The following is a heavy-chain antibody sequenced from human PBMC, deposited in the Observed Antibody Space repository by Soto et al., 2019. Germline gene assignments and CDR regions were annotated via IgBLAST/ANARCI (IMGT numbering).Heavy chain of an antibody. V-gene: IGHV4-4*07. Sequence: QVQLQESGPGLVKPSETLSLTCAVSGGSISSYYWSWIRQPAGKGLEWIGRVYTSGSTNYNPSLKSRVTRAVDTSKIQFSLKLSSVTDADTAVYYCARDRPIVATSGYGMDVWGQGTKVTVSS. CDR1: GGSISSYY. D-gene: IGHD5-12*01. CDR2: VYTSGST. J-gene: IGHJ6*02. CDR3: ARDRPIVATSGYGMDV.